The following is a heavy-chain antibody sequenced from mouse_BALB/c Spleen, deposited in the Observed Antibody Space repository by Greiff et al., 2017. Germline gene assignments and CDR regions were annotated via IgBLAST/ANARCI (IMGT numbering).Heavy chain of an antibody. CDR3: TRDGGLLRAMDY. V-gene: IGHV5-6-4*01. CDR2: ISSGGSYT. J-gene: IGHJ4*01. Sequence: EVKVVESGGGLVKPGGSLKLSCAASGFTFSSYTMSWVRQTPEKRLEWVATISSGGSYTYYPDSVKGRFTISRDNAKNTLYLQMSSLKSEDTAMYYCTRDGGLLRAMDYWGQGTSVTVSS. CDR1: GFTFSSYT. D-gene: IGHD2-3*01.